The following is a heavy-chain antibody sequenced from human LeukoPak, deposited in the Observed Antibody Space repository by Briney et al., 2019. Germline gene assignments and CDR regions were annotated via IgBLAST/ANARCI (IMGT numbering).Heavy chain of an antibody. V-gene: IGHV4-59*12. D-gene: IGHD3-10*01. J-gene: IGHJ4*02. CDR1: GGSISSYY. CDR2: INHSGTT. Sequence: SETLSLTCTVSGGSISSYYWSWIRQPPGKGLEWIGYINHSGTTYYNPSLQSRVTMSVDTSKNQFSLKLSSVTAVNTAVYYCARKENVYYYFDYWGQGTLVTVSS. CDR3: ARKENVYYYFDY.